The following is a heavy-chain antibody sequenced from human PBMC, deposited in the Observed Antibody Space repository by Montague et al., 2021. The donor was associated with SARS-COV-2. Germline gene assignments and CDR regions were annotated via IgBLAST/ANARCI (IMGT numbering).Heavy chain of an antibody. J-gene: IGHJ1*01. V-gene: IGHV4-31*03. D-gene: IGHD1-26*01. Sequence: TLSLTCTVSGGSINSGGYYWSWIRQHPGKGLEWIGYIYYTGSTYYNPSLKSRVTISVDTSKNQFSLNLSSVTAADTAVYYCARHVSGSLTHFHHWGQDSLVTVSS. CDR3: ARHVSGSLTHFHH. CDR1: GGSINSGGYY. CDR2: IYYTGST.